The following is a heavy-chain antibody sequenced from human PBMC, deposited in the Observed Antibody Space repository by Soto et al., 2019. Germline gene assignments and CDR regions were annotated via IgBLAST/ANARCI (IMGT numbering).Heavy chain of an antibody. CDR1: GVTVSSNY. D-gene: IGHD5-18*01. J-gene: IGHJ4*02. Sequence: EVQLVESGGGLVQPGGSLRLSCAASGVTVSSNYMSWVRQAPGKGLEWVSVIYSGGSTYYADSVKGRFTISRDNSKNKLYLQMNSLRAEDTAVYYCARHGYTYGGGYFDYWGQGTLVTVSS. CDR3: ARHGYTYGGGYFDY. CDR2: IYSGGST. V-gene: IGHV3-66*04.